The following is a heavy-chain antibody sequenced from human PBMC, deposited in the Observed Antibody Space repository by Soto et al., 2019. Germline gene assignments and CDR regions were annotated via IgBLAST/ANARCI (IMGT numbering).Heavy chain of an antibody. CDR2: ISGSGGST. CDR3: AKVASGWNDVGWFDP. Sequence: GSLRLSCAASGFNFNIYAMSWVRQAPGKGLEWVSAISGSGGSTYYADSVKGRFTISRDNSKNTLYLQMNSLRAEDTAVYYCAKVASGWNDVGWFDPWGQGTLVTVSS. J-gene: IGHJ5*02. CDR1: GFNFNIYA. D-gene: IGHD1-1*01. V-gene: IGHV3-23*01.